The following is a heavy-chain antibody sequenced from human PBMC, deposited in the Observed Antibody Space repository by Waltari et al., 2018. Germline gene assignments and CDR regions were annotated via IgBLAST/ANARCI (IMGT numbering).Heavy chain of an antibody. CDR3: ARDYYHSISH. D-gene: IGHD1-26*01. V-gene: IGHV3-74*01. Sequence: VQLVESGGGLVQPGGSLRLPGAASGFTFRGNWMHWVRKAPGKGLVWVSHINGDGSSTSYADSVKGRFTISRDDAKNTLYLQMNSLRAEDTAVYYCARDYYHSISHWGQGTLVTVSS. CDR2: INGDGSST. J-gene: IGHJ4*02. CDR1: GFTFRGNW.